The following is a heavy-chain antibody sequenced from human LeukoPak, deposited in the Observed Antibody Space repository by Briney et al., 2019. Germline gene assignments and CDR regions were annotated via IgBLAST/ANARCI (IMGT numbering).Heavy chain of an antibody. Sequence: SETLSLTCTVSGGSISSSSYYWGWIRQPPGKGLEWIGSIYYSGSTYYNPSLKSRVTISVDTSKNQFSLKLSSVTAADTAVYYCARGDCSSTSCHSVDYWGQGTLVTVSS. CDR1: GGSISSSSYY. CDR2: IYYSGST. CDR3: ARGDCSSTSCHSVDY. D-gene: IGHD2-2*02. J-gene: IGHJ4*02. V-gene: IGHV4-39*01.